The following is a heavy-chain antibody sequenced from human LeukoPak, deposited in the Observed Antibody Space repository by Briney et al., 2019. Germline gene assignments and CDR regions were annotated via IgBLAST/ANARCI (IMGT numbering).Heavy chain of an antibody. V-gene: IGHV3-7*01. CDR3: VAGDWGARDSFDL. CDR2: INQDGSQK. D-gene: IGHD2-21*02. CDR1: GFTFSIYW. Sequence: GGSLRLSGAASGFTFSIYWMSCVRQAPGQGLEWVANINQDGSQKYYVNSVKGRFTISRDNAKNSFFLQMSSLRAEDTSVYYCVAGDWGARDSFDLWGRGTMVTVSS. J-gene: IGHJ3*01.